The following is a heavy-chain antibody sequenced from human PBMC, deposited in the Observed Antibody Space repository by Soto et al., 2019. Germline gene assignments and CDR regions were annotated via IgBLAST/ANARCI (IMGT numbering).Heavy chain of an antibody. CDR1: GYTFTSYD. CDR2: MNPNSGNT. CDR3: ARDSHSSDLYYYYGMDV. V-gene: IGHV1-8*01. Sequence: ASVKVSCKASGYTFTSYDINWVRQATGQGLEWMGWMNPNSGNTGYAQKFQGRVTMTRNTSISTAYMEMSSLRSEDTAVYYCARDSHSSDLYYYYGMDVWGQGTTVTSP. D-gene: IGHD6-19*01. J-gene: IGHJ6*02.